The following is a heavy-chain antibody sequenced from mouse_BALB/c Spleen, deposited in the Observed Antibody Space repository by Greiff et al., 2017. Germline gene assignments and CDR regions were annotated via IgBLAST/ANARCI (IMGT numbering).Heavy chain of an antibody. CDR2: IYPYNGGT. V-gene: IGHV1S29*02. Sequence: VQLKQSGPELVKPGASVKISCKASGYTFTDYNMHWVKQSHGKSLEWIGYIYPYNGGTGYNQKFKSKATLTVDNSSSTAYMELRSLTSEDSAVYYCARQLGLRNTHFDYWGQGTTLTVSS. D-gene: IGHD3-1*01. CDR1: GYTFTDYN. J-gene: IGHJ2*01. CDR3: ARQLGLRNTHFDY.